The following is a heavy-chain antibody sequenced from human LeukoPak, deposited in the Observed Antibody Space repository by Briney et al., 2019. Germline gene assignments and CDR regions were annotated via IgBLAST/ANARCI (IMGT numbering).Heavy chain of an antibody. CDR1: GFTFSDHY. V-gene: IGHV3-72*01. J-gene: IGHJ3*02. Sequence: GGSLRLSCAASGFTFSDHYMDWVRQPPGKGLEWVGRTRNKANSYTTEYAASVKGRFTISRDDSKNSLYLQMNSLKTEDTAVYYCAREGSGWSGGFGAFDIWGQGTMVTVSS. CDR3: AREGSGWSGGFGAFDI. D-gene: IGHD6-19*01. CDR2: TRNKANSYTT.